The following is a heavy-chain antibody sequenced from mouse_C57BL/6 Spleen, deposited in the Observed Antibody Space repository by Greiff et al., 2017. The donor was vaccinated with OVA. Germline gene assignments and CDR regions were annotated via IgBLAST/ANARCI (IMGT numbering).Heavy chain of an antibody. CDR2: IYPSDSET. CDR1: GYTFTSYW. Sequence: QVHVKQPGAELVRPGSSVKLSCKASGYTFTSYWMDWVKQRPGQGLEWIGNIYPSDSETHYNQKFKDKATLTVDKSSSTAYMQLSSLTSEDSAVYYCARGAWQYYFDYWGQGTTLTVSS. J-gene: IGHJ2*01. D-gene: IGHD6-1*01. CDR3: ARGAWQYYFDY. V-gene: IGHV1-61*01.